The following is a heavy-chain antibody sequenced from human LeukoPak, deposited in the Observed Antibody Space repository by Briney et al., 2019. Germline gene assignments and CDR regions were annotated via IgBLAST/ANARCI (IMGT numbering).Heavy chain of an antibody. Sequence: SETLSLTCTVSGGSISGYYWSWIRQPPGMGLEWIGHFYDTGYTDYNPSLKTRVTISVDTSKNQFSLRLSSVTAADTAVYYCASLVTGGGYYYYMDVWGKGTTVTVSS. CDR3: ASLVTGGGYYYYMDV. CDR2: FYDTGYT. CDR1: GGSISGYY. V-gene: IGHV4-59*01. J-gene: IGHJ6*03. D-gene: IGHD7-27*01.